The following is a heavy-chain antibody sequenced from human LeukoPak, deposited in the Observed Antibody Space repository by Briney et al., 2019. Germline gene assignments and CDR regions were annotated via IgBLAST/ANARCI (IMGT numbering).Heavy chain of an antibody. CDR1: GFTFTSYG. CDR3: AKDRENIVVVTAYDY. V-gene: IGHV3-23*01. Sequence: GGSLRPSCAASGFTFTSYGMSWVRQAPGKGLEWVSAISDSGGSTYYADSVKGRFTISRDNSKNTLYLQMNSLRAEDTAVYYCAKDRENIVVVTAYDYWGQGTLVSVSP. D-gene: IGHD2-21*02. J-gene: IGHJ4*02. CDR2: ISDSGGST.